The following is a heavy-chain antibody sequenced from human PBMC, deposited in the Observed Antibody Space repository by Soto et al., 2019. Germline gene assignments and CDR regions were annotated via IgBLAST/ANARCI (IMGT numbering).Heavy chain of an antibody. CDR2: IWYDGSNK. J-gene: IGHJ6*02. D-gene: IGHD2-15*01. CDR3: ARDSLIVVLGGHMDV. V-gene: IGHV3-33*01. CDR1: GFTFSSYG. Sequence: VQLVESGGGVVQPGRSLRLSCAASGFTFSSYGMHWVRQAPGKGLEWVAVIWYDGSNKYYADSVKGRFTISRVNSKNTLYLQMNSLRAEDTAVYYCARDSLIVVLGGHMDVWGQGTTVTVSS.